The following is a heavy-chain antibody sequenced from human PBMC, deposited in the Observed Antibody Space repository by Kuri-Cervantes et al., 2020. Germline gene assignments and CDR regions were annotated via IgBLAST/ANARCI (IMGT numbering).Heavy chain of an antibody. Sequence: ASVKVSCKASGYTFTSYDINWVRQATGQGLEWMGWMNPNSGNTGYAQKFQGRVTMTRNTSISTAYMELSSLRSEDTAVYYCARITYYDFWSGYLGLHRGLGMDVWGQGTTVTVSS. CDR1: GYTFTSYD. D-gene: IGHD3-3*01. V-gene: IGHV1-8*01. CDR3: ARITYYDFWSGYLGLHRGLGMDV. CDR2: MNPNSGNT. J-gene: IGHJ6*02.